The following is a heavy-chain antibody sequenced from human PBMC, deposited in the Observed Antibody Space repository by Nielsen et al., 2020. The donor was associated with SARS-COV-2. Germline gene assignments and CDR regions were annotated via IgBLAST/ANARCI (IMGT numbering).Heavy chain of an antibody. CDR2: IWYDGSNK. CDR1: GFTFSSYG. CDR3: ARDSSSSWYVLQYFDL. V-gene: IGHV3-33*01. D-gene: IGHD6-13*01. Sequence: GESLKISCAASGFTFSSYGMHWVRQAPGKGLEWVAVIWYDGSNKYYADSVKGRFTISRDNSKNTLYLQMNSLRAEDTAVYYCARDSSSSWYVLQYFDLWGRGTLVTVSS. J-gene: IGHJ2*01.